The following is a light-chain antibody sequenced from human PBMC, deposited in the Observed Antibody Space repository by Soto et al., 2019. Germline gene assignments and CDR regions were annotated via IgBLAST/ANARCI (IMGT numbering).Light chain of an antibody. Sequence: QSVLTQPASVSGSPGQSITISCTGTNSDVGGYDRVSWYQHHPGKAPKLFIFEVYNRPSGISDRFSGSKSGDTASLTISGLQAEDEADYYCISYIPSTTTHWVFGGGTK. CDR2: EVY. V-gene: IGLV2-14*01. CDR3: ISYIPSTTTHWV. J-gene: IGLJ3*02. CDR1: NSDVGGYDR.